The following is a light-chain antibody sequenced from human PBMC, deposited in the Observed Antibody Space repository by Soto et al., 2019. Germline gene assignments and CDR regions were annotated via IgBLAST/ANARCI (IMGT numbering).Light chain of an antibody. J-gene: IGKJ1*01. V-gene: IGKV3-11*01. CDR3: QQRSNWPPWT. Sequence: VFTHSPATLSLSPGERATLSCRASQSVSSYLAWYQQKPGQAPRLLIYDASNRATGIPARFSGSGSGTDFTLTISSLEPEDFAVYYCQQRSNWPPWTFGQGTKVDIK. CDR2: DAS. CDR1: QSVSSY.